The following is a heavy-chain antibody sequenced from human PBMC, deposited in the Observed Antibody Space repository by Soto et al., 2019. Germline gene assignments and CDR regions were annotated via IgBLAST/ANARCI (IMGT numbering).Heavy chain of an antibody. D-gene: IGHD3-3*01. CDR2: IYPGDSDT. V-gene: IGHV5-51*01. J-gene: IGHJ4*02. CDR1: GYSFTSYW. Sequence: GESLKISCKGSGYSFTSYWIGWVRQMPGKGLEWMGIIYPGDSDTRYSPSFQGQVTISADKSISTAYLQWSSLKASDTAMYYCASLSTIFGVVRDQGFDYWGQGTLVTVS. CDR3: ASLSTIFGVVRDQGFDY.